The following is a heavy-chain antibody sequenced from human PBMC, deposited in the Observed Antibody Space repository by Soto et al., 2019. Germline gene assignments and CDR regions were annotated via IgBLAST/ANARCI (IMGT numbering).Heavy chain of an antibody. CDR3: ASLLADSSSSHYYYYGMDV. J-gene: IGHJ6*02. CDR2: IYHSGST. Sequence: QVQLQESGPGLVKPSGTLSLTCAVSGGSISSSNWWSWVRQPPGKGLEWIGEIYHSGSTNYNPSLNSRVTISVDKYKNQFSLKLSSVTAADTAVYYCASLLADSSSSHYYYYGMDVWGQGTTVTVSS. D-gene: IGHD6-13*01. CDR1: GGSISSSNW. V-gene: IGHV4-4*02.